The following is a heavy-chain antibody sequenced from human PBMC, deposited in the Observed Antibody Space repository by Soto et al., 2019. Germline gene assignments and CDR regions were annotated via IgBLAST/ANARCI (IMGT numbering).Heavy chain of an antibody. CDR2: ISAYNGNT. D-gene: IGHD2-15*01. CDR1: GYTFTSYG. V-gene: IGHV1-18*01. Sequence: GASVKVSCKASGYTFTSYGISWVRQAPGQGLEWMGWISAYNGNTNYAQKLQGRVTMTTDTSTSTAYMELRSLRADDPAVYYCAKDWYCSGGSCAAPTFGNNYYCLDGWGKGTT. J-gene: IGHJ6*04. CDR3: AKDWYCSGGSCAAPTFGNNYYCLDG.